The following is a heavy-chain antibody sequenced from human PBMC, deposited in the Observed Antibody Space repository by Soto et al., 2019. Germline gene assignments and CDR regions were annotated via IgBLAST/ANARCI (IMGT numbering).Heavy chain of an antibody. V-gene: IGHV3-74*01. D-gene: IGHD4-4*01. J-gene: IGHJ5*02. Sequence: GGSLRLSCAASGFTFSGYWMYWVRQSPWKGLVWVSRIDGDGTSTGYADSVKGRFTISRDNAKNTLYLQMNSLRAEDTAVYYCARDPRNLGLDPWGLGTLVTVSS. CDR1: GFTFSGYW. CDR2: IDGDGTST. CDR3: ARDPRNLGLDP.